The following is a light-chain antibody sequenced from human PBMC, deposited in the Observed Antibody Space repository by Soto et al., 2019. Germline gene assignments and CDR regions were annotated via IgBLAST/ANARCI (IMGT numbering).Light chain of an antibody. Sequence: EIVMTQSPATLSLSPGERAALSCRASQSINSELAWYQQKPGQPPRLLIYGASTRATGVPARFTGSESGSKFTLTISGLXSEDFAVYYCQQGHNWPLTFGQGTRLEI. CDR3: QQGHNWPLT. CDR1: QSINSE. CDR2: GAS. J-gene: IGKJ2*01. V-gene: IGKV3-15*01.